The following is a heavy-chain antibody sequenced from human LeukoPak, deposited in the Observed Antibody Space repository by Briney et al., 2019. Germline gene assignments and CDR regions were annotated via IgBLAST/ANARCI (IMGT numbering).Heavy chain of an antibody. V-gene: IGHV3-53*01. Sequence: TGGSLRLSCAASGFTVSSKYMSWVRQAPGQGLEWVSVIYSGGSTYYADSVKGRFTISRDNSKNTLYLQMNSLRAEDTAVYYCARVRGAGTDAFDIWGQGTMVTVSS. CDR2: IYSGGST. CDR1: GFTVSSKY. D-gene: IGHD1-1*01. J-gene: IGHJ3*02. CDR3: ARVRGAGTDAFDI.